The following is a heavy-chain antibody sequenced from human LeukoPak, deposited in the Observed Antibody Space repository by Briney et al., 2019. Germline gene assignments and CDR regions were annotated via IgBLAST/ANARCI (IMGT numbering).Heavy chain of an antibody. V-gene: IGHV3-23*01. J-gene: IGHJ4*02. CDR3: AKDGSYGHFDY. CDR1: GITFSRFA. Sequence: GGSLRLSCAASGITFSRFAMSWVRQAPGKGLEYVSGISNSGGITSYGDSVKGRFTISRDNSKNTLYLRMNSLRAEDTAVYYCAKDGSYGHFDYWGQGTLVTVSS. CDR2: ISNSGGIT. D-gene: IGHD5-18*01.